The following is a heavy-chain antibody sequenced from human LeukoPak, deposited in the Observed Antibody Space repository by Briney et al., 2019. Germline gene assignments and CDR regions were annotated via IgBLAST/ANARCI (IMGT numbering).Heavy chain of an antibody. CDR2: ISSSSSYI. D-gene: IGHD2-2*01. J-gene: IGHJ4*02. CDR1: GFTFSSYS. Sequence: GGSLRLSCAASGFTFSSYSMNWVRQAPGKGLEWVSSISSSSSYIYYADSVKGRFTISRDNAKNSLYLHMNSLRPEDTAFYHCARHRCSSTTYSFDSWGQGSLVTVSS. CDR3: ARHRCSSTTYSFDS. V-gene: IGHV3-21*04.